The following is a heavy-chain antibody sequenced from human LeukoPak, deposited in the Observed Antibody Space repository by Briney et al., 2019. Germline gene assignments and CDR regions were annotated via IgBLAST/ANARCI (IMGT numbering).Heavy chain of an antibody. J-gene: IGHJ6*02. Sequence: PGGSLRLSCAASGFTFSSSAVHWVRQAPGKGLEWLAVISYDGIHKYSADSVKGRFTISRDNSKNTLYLQMNSLKAEDTAVYYCVREAVAGRGYYYYGMDVWGQGTTVTVSS. CDR3: VREAVAGRGYYYYGMDV. D-gene: IGHD6-19*01. CDR2: ISYDGIHK. V-gene: IGHV3-30-3*01. CDR1: GFTFSSSA.